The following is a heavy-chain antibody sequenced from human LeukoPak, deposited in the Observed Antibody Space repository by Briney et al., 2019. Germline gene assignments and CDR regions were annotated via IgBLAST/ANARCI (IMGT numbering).Heavy chain of an antibody. J-gene: IGHJ4*02. CDR2: ISYSKST. Sequence: SETLSLTCTVSGGSITSYYWSWIRQPPGKGLEWIGYISYSKSTNYNPSLKSRATMSLDTSKNQFSLNLNSVTAADTAVYYCARGERPGCDYWGQGTLVTVSS. D-gene: IGHD6-6*01. V-gene: IGHV4-59*01. CDR3: ARGERPGCDY. CDR1: GGSITSYY.